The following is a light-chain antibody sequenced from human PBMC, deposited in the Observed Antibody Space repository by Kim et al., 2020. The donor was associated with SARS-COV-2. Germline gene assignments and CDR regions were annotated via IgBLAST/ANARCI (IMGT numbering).Light chain of an antibody. CDR1: QSVTSGY. V-gene: IGKV3-20*01. CDR2: GAS. Sequence: EIVLTQSPGTLSLSPGERATLSCRASQSVTSGYLAWYQQKPGQAPRLLIYGASSRATGVPDRFSGSRSGTDFILTISRLEPEDLAVYYCQQYNVSPWTFGQGTKVDIK. CDR3: QQYNVSPWT. J-gene: IGKJ1*01.